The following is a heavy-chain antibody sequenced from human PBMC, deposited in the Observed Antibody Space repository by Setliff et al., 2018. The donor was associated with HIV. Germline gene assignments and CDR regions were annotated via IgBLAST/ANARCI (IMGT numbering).Heavy chain of an antibody. D-gene: IGHD3-16*01. CDR1: GFTFGDYA. CDR2: IRSKGYGGTT. J-gene: IGHJ4*02. V-gene: IGHV3-49*04. CDR3: TRGSSYGHGGYYFDY. Sequence: GGSLRLSCTGSGFTFGDYAMTWVRQAPGKGLEWVSFIRSKGYGGTTEYAASVKGRFTISRDDSKSIAYLQMNSLKTEDTAVYYCTRGSSYGHGGYYFDYWGQGTLVTVSS.